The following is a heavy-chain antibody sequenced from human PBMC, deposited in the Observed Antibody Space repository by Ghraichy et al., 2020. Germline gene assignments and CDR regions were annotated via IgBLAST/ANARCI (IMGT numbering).Heavy chain of an antibody. V-gene: IGHV3-23*01. J-gene: IGHJ2*01. CDR1: GFTFSNYA. D-gene: IGHD3-9*01. CDR3: AKRMTGTFFGFFDL. CDR2: ITASGGGT. Sequence: GGSLRLSCAASGFTFSNYALSWVRQAPGKGLEWVSSITASGGGTYYTDSVKGRFIISRYNSKNTLYLQVNTLRAEDTAVYYCAKRMTGTFFGFFDLWGRGTLVTVSS.